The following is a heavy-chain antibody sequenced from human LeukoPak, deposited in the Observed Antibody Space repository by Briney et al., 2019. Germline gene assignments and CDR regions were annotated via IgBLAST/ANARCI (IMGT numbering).Heavy chain of an antibody. CDR3: AKFAGKGYFDY. V-gene: IGHV3-23*01. J-gene: IGHJ4*02. CDR2: IGGTGDDT. CDR1: GFTFSDYA. D-gene: IGHD3-16*01. Sequence: GGSLRLSCTAFGFTFSDYAMSWVRQAPGKGLEWVSSIGGTGDDTYYADSVKGRFTISRDNSKNTLYMQMNSLRVEDTAVYYCAKFAGKGYFDYWGQGTLVTVSP.